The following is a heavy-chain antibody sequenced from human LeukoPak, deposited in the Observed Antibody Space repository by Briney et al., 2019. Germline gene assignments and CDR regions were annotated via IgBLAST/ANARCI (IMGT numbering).Heavy chain of an antibody. CDR2: IYPGDSDT. CDR1: GYSFTSYW. J-gene: IGHJ2*01. V-gene: IGHV5-51*01. CDR3: ARHVDSSGWYWYFDL. Sequence: GESLKISCKGSGYSFTSYWIGWVRQMPGKGLEWMGIIYPGDSDTRYSPSFQGQVTISADKSISTAYLQWSSLKASDTAMHYCARHVDSSGWYWYFDLWGRGTLVTVSS. D-gene: IGHD6-19*01.